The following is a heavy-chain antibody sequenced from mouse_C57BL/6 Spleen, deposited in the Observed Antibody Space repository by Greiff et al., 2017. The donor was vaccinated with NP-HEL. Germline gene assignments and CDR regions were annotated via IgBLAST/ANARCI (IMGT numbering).Heavy chain of an antibody. Sequence: VQLQQSGAELVKPGASVKLSCKASGYTFTSYWMHWVKQRPGQGLEWIGMIHPNSGSTNYNQKFKSKATLTVDTSSSTTYMQLSSLTSEDSAVYYCASYLTGTDIDYWGQGTTLTVSS. CDR2: IHPNSGST. J-gene: IGHJ2*01. CDR1: GYTFTSYW. V-gene: IGHV1-64*01. CDR3: ASYLTGTDIDY. D-gene: IGHD4-1*01.